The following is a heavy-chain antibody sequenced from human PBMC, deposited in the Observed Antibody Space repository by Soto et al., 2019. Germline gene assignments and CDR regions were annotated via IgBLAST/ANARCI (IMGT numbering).Heavy chain of an antibody. D-gene: IGHD3-3*01. J-gene: IGHJ5*02. V-gene: IGHV4-59*01. CDR1: GDSISSYY. CDR2: LYYGRSA. CDR3: ARVLFGRGNWFDP. Sequence: SSETLSLTCAVSGDSISSYYCMWIRQPPGKGLESIGYLYYGRSANYNPSPKSRVTLSVDTSTNQCSLTLSSMTAADTAVYYCARVLFGRGNWFDPWGQGTLVTVSS.